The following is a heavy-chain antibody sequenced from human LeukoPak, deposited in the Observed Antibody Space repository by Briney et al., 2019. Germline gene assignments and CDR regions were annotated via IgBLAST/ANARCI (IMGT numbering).Heavy chain of an antibody. CDR3: ARDRGYYDQDY. CDR1: GFTFSSYS. CDR2: ISSSGSTI. V-gene: IGHV3-48*04. D-gene: IGHD3-22*01. Sequence: GGSLRLSCAASGFTFSSYSMNWVRQAPGKGLEWVSYISSSGSTIYYADSVKGRFTISRDNAKNSLYLQMNSLRAEDTAVYYCARDRGYYDQDYWGQGTLVTVSS. J-gene: IGHJ4*02.